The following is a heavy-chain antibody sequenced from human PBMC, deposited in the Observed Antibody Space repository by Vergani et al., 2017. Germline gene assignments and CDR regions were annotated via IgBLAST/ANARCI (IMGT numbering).Heavy chain of an antibody. CDR1: GFTVSSNY. CDR3: AKDRPAAMGVFDP. Sequence: EVQLVESGGGLVQPGGSLRLSCAASGFTVSSNYMSWVRQAPGKGLEWVSVIYSGGSTYYADSVKGRFTISRDNSKNTLYLQMNSLRAEDTAVYYCAKDRPAAMGVFDPWGQGTLVTVSS. V-gene: IGHV3-66*01. CDR2: IYSGGST. J-gene: IGHJ5*02. D-gene: IGHD2-2*01.